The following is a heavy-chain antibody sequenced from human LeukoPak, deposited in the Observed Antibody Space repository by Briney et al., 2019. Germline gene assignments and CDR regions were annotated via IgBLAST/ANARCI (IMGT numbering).Heavy chain of an antibody. CDR3: AKAGYCSGGSCYRGFDY. V-gene: IGHV3-23*01. Sequence: PGGSLRLSCAASGFTFSSYAMSWVRQAPGKGLEWVSAISGSGAGTHYADSVQGRFTISRDKSKNTLYLQMNSLRAEDTAVYYCAKAGYCSGGSCYRGFDYWGQGTLVTVSS. J-gene: IGHJ4*02. D-gene: IGHD2-15*01. CDR1: GFTFSSYA. CDR2: ISGSGAGT.